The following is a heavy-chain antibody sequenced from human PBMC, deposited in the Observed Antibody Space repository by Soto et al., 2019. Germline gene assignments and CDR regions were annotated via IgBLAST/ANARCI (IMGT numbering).Heavy chain of an antibody. CDR1: GLTLRSYA. J-gene: IGHJ5*02. V-gene: IGHV3-23*01. CDR2: ISGRSAVP. Sequence: EGQLLQSGGDLVQPGGSLRLSCAGSGLTLRSYAMTWIRQTPEKGLEWVSTISGRSAVPSYADSVNGRFTVSRDNSKKTLCLQMNCLRADDTAIYYCETGGPFTGGFDPWGKGPLVTVAA. D-gene: IGHD3-16*01. CDR3: ETGGPFTGGFDP.